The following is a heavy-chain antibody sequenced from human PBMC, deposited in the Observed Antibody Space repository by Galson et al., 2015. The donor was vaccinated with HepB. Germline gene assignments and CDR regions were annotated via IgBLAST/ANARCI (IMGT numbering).Heavy chain of an antibody. CDR2: INSDGSST. D-gene: IGHD3-3*01. V-gene: IGHV3-74*01. CDR3: ARAQATVGTYYDFWSGYYTGGYYYGMDV. J-gene: IGHJ6*02. Sequence: VWVSRINSDGSSTSYADSVKGRFTISRDNAKNTLYLQMNSLRAEDTAVYYCARAQATVGTYYDFWSGYYTGGYYYGMDVWGQGTTVTVSS.